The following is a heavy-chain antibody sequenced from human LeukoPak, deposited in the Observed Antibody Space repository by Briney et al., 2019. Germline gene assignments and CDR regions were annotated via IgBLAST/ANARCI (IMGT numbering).Heavy chain of an antibody. CDR3: ASEKLTLSGYDKRSFDY. J-gene: IGHJ4*02. CDR2: INPKDGDT. D-gene: IGHD5-12*01. CDR1: GYTFIDFY. V-gene: IGHV1-2*04. Sequence: ASVKVSCKASGYTFIDFYLHWVRQAPGQGFEWMGWINPKDGDTYYVQKFQGWVTMTRDTSINTAYMELNRLTSDDTAVYYCASEKLTLSGYDKRSFDYWGQGTLVTVSS.